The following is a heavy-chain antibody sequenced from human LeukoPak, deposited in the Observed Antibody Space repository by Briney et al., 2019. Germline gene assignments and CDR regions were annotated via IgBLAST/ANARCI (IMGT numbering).Heavy chain of an antibody. V-gene: IGHV4-39*01. CDR2: IYYSGST. CDR3: ARLVFGVVIMTHWFDP. CDR1: GGSISSSSYY. Sequence: SETLSLTCTVSGGSISSSSYYWGWIRQPPGKWLEWIGSIYYSGSTYYNPSLKSRVTISVDTSKNQFSLKLSSVTAADTAVYYCARLVFGVVIMTHWFDPWGQGTLVTVSS. D-gene: IGHD3-3*01. J-gene: IGHJ5*02.